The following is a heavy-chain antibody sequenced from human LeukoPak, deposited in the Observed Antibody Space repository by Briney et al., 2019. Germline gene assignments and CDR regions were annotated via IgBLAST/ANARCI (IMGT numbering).Heavy chain of an antibody. D-gene: IGHD1-26*01. J-gene: IGHJ4*02. Sequence: PGGSLRLSCSASGFTFSSYAMHWVRQAPGKGLEYVSGIDINGGSTYYADSVKGRFTISRDNSKNTLYLQVNSLRAEDTAVYYCAKGGKWDVTPFDYWGQGTLVTVSS. CDR2: IDINGGST. CDR1: GFTFSSYA. CDR3: AKGGKWDVTPFDY. V-gene: IGHV3-64*04.